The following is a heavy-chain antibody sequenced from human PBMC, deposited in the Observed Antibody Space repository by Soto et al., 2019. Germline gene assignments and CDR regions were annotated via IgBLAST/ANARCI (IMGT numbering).Heavy chain of an antibody. J-gene: IGHJ4*02. V-gene: IGHV5-10-1*01. Sequence: GESLKICCKGSGYSFAGYWITWVRQKPGKGPEWMGRIDPSDSQTYYSPSFRGHVTISVTKSITTVFLQWSSLRASDTAMYYCARQIYDSDTGPNFQYYFDSWGQGTPVTVSS. CDR2: IDPSDSQT. CDR1: GYSFAGYW. D-gene: IGHD3-22*01. CDR3: ARQIYDSDTGPNFQYYFDS.